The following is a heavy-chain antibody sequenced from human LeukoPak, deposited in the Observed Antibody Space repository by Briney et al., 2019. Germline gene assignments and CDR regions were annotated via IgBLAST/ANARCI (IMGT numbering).Heavy chain of an antibody. CDR2: IYSGDSDT. D-gene: IGHD3-10*01. CDR1: GYSFTSYW. J-gene: IGHJ4*02. CDR3: ARRITMVRGVIDYFDY. V-gene: IGHV5-51*01. Sequence: GESLKISCKGSGYSFTSYWIGWVRQMPGKGLEWMGIIYSGDSDTRYSPSFQGQVTISVDKSISTAYLQWSSLKASDTAMYYCARRITMVRGVIDYFDYWGQGTLVTVSS.